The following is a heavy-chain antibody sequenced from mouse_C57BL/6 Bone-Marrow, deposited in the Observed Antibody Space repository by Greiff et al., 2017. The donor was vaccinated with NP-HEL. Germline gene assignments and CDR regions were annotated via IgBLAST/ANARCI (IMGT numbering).Heavy chain of an antibody. V-gene: IGHV1-64*01. CDR1: GYTFTSYW. Sequence: QVQLQQPGAELVKPGASVKLSCKASGYTFTSYWMHWVKQRPGQGLEWIGMIHPNSGSTNYNEKFKSKATLTVDKSSSTAYMQLSSLTSEDAAVYYCARPLYGSPFDYWGQGTTLTVSS. CDR2: IHPNSGST. D-gene: IGHD1-1*01. J-gene: IGHJ2*01. CDR3: ARPLYGSPFDY.